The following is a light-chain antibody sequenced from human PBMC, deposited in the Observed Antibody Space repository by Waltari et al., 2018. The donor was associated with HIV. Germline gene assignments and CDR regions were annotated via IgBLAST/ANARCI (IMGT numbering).Light chain of an antibody. V-gene: IGLV1-40*01. J-gene: IGLJ3*02. Sequence: QSVLTQPPSVSGAPGQRVTISNIAADYDVHWYQQLPGTVPKLLLFGNDNRPSGVPDRFSGSTSGTSASLAITGLHAEDEAHYYCQSYDNSLTAWVFGGGTKLTVL. CDR1: NIAADYD. CDR3: QSYDNSLTAWV. CDR2: GND.